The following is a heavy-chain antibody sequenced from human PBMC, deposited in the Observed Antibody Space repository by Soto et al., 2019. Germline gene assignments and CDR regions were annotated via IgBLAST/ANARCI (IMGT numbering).Heavy chain of an antibody. CDR2: IYYSGST. D-gene: IGHD5-18*01. CDR3: ARLDAVDTATEGFDY. J-gene: IGHJ4*02. V-gene: IGHV4-59*01. CDR1: GGSISSYY. Sequence: SETLSLTCTVSGGSISSYYWSWIRQPPGKGLEWIGYIYYSGSTSYNPSLKSRVTISVDTSKNQFSLKLSSVTAADTAVYYCARLDAVDTATEGFDYWGQGTLVTVSS.